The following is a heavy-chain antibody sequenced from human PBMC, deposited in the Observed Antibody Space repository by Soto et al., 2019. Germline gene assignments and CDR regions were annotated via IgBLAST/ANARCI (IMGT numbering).Heavy chain of an antibody. CDR3: ARGRIQLSYAFDY. D-gene: IGHD1-1*01. CDR2: IYTSGAT. CDR1: GSSFSNFY. V-gene: IGHV4-4*07. Sequence: QVQLQESGPGLVKPSETLSLTCSVSGSSFSNFYWSWIRQPAGKGLEWIGRIYTSGATSYNPSLKSRVTMSVDTSQTQMSLNLRSVTAADTAVYYCARGRIQLSYAFDYWGQGILVTVSS. J-gene: IGHJ4*02.